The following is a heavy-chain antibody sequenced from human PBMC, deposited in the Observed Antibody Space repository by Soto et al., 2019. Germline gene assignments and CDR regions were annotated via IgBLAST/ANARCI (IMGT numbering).Heavy chain of an antibody. D-gene: IGHD6-6*01. Sequence: QVQLQESGPGLVKPSQTLSLTCTVSGGSISSGGYFWSWIRQHPGKGLEWIGFIYYSGSTYYNPSLKSRVTILVATSKTQASMKLSSVTAAATAVYYCAREGAAPNYDAGMVVWGQGTTVTVSS. CDR2: IYYSGST. CDR3: AREGAAPNYDAGMVV. J-gene: IGHJ6*02. V-gene: IGHV4-31*03. CDR1: GGSISSGGYF.